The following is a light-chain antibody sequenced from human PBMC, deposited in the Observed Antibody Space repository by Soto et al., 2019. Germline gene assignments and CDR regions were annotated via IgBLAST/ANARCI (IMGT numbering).Light chain of an antibody. CDR2: GNS. CDR1: SSNIGAGYD. V-gene: IGLV1-40*01. CDR3: QSYDSSLSGLV. J-gene: IGLJ1*01. Sequence: QSVLTQPPSVSGAPGQRVTISCTGSSSNIGAGYDVHWYQQLPGTAPKLLIYGNSNRPSGVPDRFSGSKSGTSASLAITGXXXXXXXXYYCQSYDSSLSGLVFGTGTKVTVL.